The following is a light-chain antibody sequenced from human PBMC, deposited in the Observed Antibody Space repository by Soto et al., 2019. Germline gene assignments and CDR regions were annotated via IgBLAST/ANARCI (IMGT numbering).Light chain of an antibody. Sequence: EIVLNHSPATLSLFPGERAILSCRASQTVSNYLLWYQQKPGQAPRLLIYDASNRATGIPARFSGSGSETDFTLTISSLEPEDVAVYYCQQRMNWPLTFGQGTRLEIK. CDR3: QQRMNWPLT. V-gene: IGKV3-11*01. J-gene: IGKJ5*01. CDR1: QTVSNY. CDR2: DAS.